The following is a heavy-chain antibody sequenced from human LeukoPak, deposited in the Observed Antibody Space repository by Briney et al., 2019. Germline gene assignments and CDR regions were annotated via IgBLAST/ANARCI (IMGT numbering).Heavy chain of an antibody. CDR3: AKSDGYGLIDH. V-gene: IGHV4-39*01. CDR1: GASISGSRYY. Sequence: NPSETLSLTCAVSGASISGSRYYWGWIRQPPGKKLEWIGNIYYSGNTYYNASLQSRVTISIDTSKNQFSLRLNSVTAADTAMYYCAKSDGYGLIDHWGQGTLVTVSS. CDR2: IYYSGNT. J-gene: IGHJ4*02. D-gene: IGHD2-21*02.